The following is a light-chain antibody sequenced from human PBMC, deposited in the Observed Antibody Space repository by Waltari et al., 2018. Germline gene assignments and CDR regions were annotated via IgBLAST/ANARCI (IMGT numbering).Light chain of an antibody. CDR1: QSVFHGANDKNY. J-gene: IGKJ2*01. V-gene: IGKV4-1*01. CDR2: WAS. Sequence: DIVMTQSPDSLTVSLGERATISCTSSQSVFHGANDKNYVAWFQQKAGQPPILLIHWASTRESGVPDRFSGSGTETDFTLTISALQAEDVAVYYGQQYYSGPYTFGQGTRLDIK. CDR3: QQYYSGPYT.